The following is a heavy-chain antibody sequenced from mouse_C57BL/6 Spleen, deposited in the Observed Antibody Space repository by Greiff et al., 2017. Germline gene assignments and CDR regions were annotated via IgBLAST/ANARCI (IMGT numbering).Heavy chain of an antibody. J-gene: IGHJ2*01. CDR2: IDPSDSYT. CDR3: ARTYSNSFDY. Sequence: QVHVKQPGAELVRPGTSVKLSCKASGYTFTSYWMHWVKQRPGQGLEWIGVIDPSDSYTNYNQKFKGKATLTVDTSSSTAYMQLSSLTSEDSAVYFCARTYSNSFDYWGQGTTLTVSS. CDR1: GYTFTSYW. V-gene: IGHV1-59*01. D-gene: IGHD2-5*01.